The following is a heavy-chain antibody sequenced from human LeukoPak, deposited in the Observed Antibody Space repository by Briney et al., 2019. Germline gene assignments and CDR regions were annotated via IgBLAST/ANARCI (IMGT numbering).Heavy chain of an antibody. J-gene: IGHJ3*02. V-gene: IGHV4-4*02. CDR3: ARASPSSGWYRKVTDAFDI. CDR1: GGSISSSNW. Sequence: PSETLSLTCAVSGGSISSSNWWSWVRQPPGKGLEWIGEIYHSGSTNYNPSLKSRVTISVDTSKNQFSLKLSSVTAADTAVYYCARASPSSGWYRKVTDAFDIWGQGTMVTVSS. D-gene: IGHD6-19*01. CDR2: IYHSGST.